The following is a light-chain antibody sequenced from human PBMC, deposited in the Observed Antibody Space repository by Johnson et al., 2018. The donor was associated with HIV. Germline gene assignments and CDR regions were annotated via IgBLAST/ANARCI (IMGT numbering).Light chain of an antibody. CDR1: SSNIANIY. J-gene: IGLJ1*01. CDR2: DSN. CDR3: GTWDSSLSAHV. Sequence: QAVLTQPPSVSAAPGQKVTISCSGSSSNIANIYVSWYQQLPGTAPKLLIYDSNKRPSGIPDRFSGSKSGTSATLGITGLQTGDEADYYCGTWDSSLSAHVFGTGTKVTVL. V-gene: IGLV1-51*01.